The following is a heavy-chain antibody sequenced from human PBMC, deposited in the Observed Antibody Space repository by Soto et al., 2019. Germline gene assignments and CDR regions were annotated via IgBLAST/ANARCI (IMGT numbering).Heavy chain of an antibody. V-gene: IGHV4-31*03. CDR1: GGSISSGGYY. CDR2: IYYSGST. CDR3: AREIVNYGGNSAFDY. D-gene: IGHD4-17*01. Sequence: QVQLQESGPGLVKPSQTLSLTCTVSGGSISSGGYYWSWIRQHPGKGLEWIGYIYYSGSTYYNPSLKSRVTIXXDXSKXQFSLKLSSVTAADTAVYYCAREIVNYGGNSAFDYWGQGTLVTVSS. J-gene: IGHJ4*02.